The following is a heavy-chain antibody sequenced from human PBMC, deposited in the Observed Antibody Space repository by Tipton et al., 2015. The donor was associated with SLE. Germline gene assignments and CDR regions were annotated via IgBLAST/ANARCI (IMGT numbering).Heavy chain of an antibody. Sequence: QSGPEVKKPGASVKVSCKASGYTFTSYGFSWVRQAPGQGLEWMGWISGYNGDTHYAQKLQGRVTMTTDTSTSTAYMELRGLRSDDTAVYYCARDGYCSSISCYPNWFDPWGPGTLVTVSS. V-gene: IGHV1-18*01. D-gene: IGHD2-2*03. CDR1: GYTFTSYG. CDR2: ISGYNGDT. CDR3: ARDGYCSSISCYPNWFDP. J-gene: IGHJ5*02.